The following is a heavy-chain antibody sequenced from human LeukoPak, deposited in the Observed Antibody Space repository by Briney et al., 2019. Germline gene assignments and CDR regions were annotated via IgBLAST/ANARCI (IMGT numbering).Heavy chain of an antibody. CDR2: ISFGGSTI. V-gene: IGHV3-48*03. J-gene: IGHJ6*03. CDR3: TRQVGASSYYYYIDV. Sequence: GGSLRLSCAASGFTFSGYEINWVRQAPGKGLGWVSYISFGGSTIYYADSVKGRFTISRDNAKNSLYLQMNSLRAEDTAVYYCTRQVGASSYYYYIDVWGKGTTVTVSS. D-gene: IGHD1-26*01. CDR1: GFTFSGYE.